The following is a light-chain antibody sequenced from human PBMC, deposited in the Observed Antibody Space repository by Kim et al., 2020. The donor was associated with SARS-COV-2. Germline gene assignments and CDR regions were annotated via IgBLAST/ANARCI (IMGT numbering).Light chain of an antibody. Sequence: NFMLTQPHSVSEPPGKTVTISCTRSRGNIASTYVQWSQQRPGSAPTTVIYEDDQRPSGVPDRFSGSIDSSSNFASLTISGLKTEDEADYYCQSYDSSTWTVVFGGGTQLTVL. V-gene: IGLV6-57*03. CDR1: RGNIASTY. CDR3: QSYDSSTWTVV. CDR2: EDD. J-gene: IGLJ2*01.